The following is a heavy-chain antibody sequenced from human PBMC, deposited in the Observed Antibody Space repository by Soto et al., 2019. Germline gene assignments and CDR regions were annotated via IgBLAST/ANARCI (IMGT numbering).Heavy chain of an antibody. V-gene: IGHV5-51*01. Sequence: GESLKISCKGSGYSFTSYWIGWVRQMPGKGLEWMGIIYPGDSDTRYSPSFQGQVTISADKSISAAYLQWSSLKASDTAMYYCARSSIAAAGRVWFDTWGQGTLVTVSS. D-gene: IGHD6-13*01. CDR2: IYPGDSDT. J-gene: IGHJ5*02. CDR3: ARSSIAAAGRVWFDT. CDR1: GYSFTSYW.